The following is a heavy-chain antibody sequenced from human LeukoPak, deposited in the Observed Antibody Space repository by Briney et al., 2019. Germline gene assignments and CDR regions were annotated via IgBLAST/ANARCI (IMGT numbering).Heavy chain of an antibody. CDR3: ARDNDSRDPPHFDY. CDR1: GYTFTSYA. Sequence: GASVKVSCKASGYTFTSYAMHWVRQAPGQRLEWMGWINAGNGNTKYSQEFQGRVTITRDTSASTAYMELSSLRSEDMAVYYCARDNDSRDPPHFDYWGQGTLVTVSS. CDR2: INAGNGNT. V-gene: IGHV1-3*03. D-gene: IGHD3-16*01. J-gene: IGHJ4*02.